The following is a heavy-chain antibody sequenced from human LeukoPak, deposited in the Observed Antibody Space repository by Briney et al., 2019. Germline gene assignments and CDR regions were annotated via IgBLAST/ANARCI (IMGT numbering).Heavy chain of an antibody. J-gene: IGHJ4*02. Sequence: SETLSLTCTVSGGSISSYYWSWIRQPPGKGLEWIGYIYYSGSTNHNPSLKSRVTISIDTSKNQFSLKLSSVTAADTAVYYCARGGSSGWLDYWGQGTLVTVS. CDR1: GGSISSYY. CDR2: IYYSGST. CDR3: ARGGSSGWLDY. V-gene: IGHV4-59*01. D-gene: IGHD6-19*01.